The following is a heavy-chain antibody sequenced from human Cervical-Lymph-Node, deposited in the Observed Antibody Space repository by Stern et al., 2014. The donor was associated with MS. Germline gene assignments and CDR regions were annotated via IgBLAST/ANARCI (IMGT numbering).Heavy chain of an antibody. CDR2: INPNSGGT. J-gene: IGHJ4*02. CDR3: ARGDCSGGSCLAHFDY. CDR1: GYTFTGYY. D-gene: IGHD2-15*01. V-gene: IGHV1-2*04. Sequence: QLVQSGAEVKKPGASVKVSCKASGYTFTGYYMHWVRQAPGKGLEWMGWINPNSGGTNYAQKFQGWVTMTRDTSISTAYMELSRLRSDDTAVYYCARGDCSGGSCLAHFDYWGQGTLVTVSS.